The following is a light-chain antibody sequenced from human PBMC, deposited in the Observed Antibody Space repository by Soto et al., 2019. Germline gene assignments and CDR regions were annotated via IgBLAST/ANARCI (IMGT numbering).Light chain of an antibody. V-gene: IGKV1-5*01. Sequence: DIQMTQSPSTLSASVGDTVTITCRASESIDNWLAWYQQKPGKAPKLLIFAASTLVRGVPSRFSGRGSGTEFTLTISSLQADVYATFYCQQYHTDWTFGQGTKVEIK. CDR2: AAS. CDR3: QQYHTDWT. J-gene: IGKJ1*01. CDR1: ESIDNW.